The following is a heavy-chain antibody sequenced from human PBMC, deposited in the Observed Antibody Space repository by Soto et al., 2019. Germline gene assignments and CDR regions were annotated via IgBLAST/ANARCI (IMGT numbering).Heavy chain of an antibody. J-gene: IGHJ4*02. CDR1: GGSVSSGSYY. CDR3: ARVESYYDFWSGYFY. CDR2: IYYSGST. D-gene: IGHD3-3*01. Sequence: SETLSLTCTVSGGSVSSGSYYWSWIRQPPGKGLEWIGYIYYSGSTNYNPSLKSRVTISVDTSKNQFSLKLSSVTAADTAVYYCARVESYYDFWSGYFYWGQGTLVTVSS. V-gene: IGHV4-61*01.